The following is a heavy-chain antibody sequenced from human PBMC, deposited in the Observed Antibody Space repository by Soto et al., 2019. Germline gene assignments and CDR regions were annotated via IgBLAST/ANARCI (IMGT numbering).Heavy chain of an antibody. V-gene: IGHV1-46*03. J-gene: IGHJ4*02. CDR1: GYSFSFYG. D-gene: IGHD1-26*01. Sequence: ASVKVSCKASGYSFSFYGINWVRQAPGQGLEWMGVINPSIGTTTYAQKFQGRVTMTSDTSTSSVYMEVSSLRSEDTAVYYCISTLGARFDYWGQGTLVTVSS. CDR3: ISTLGARFDY. CDR2: INPSIGTT.